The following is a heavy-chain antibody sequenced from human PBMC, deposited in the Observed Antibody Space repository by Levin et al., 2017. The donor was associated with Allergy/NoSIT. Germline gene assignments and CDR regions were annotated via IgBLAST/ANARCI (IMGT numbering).Heavy chain of an antibody. CDR1: GFIFRDYD. CDR2: IGTAGDT. J-gene: IGHJ3*02. CDR3: ARAYGSGSYLNKNAFDI. D-gene: IGHD3-10*01. V-gene: IGHV3-13*04. Sequence: GGSLRLSCAASGFIFRDYDMHWVRQATGKGLEWVSAIGTAGDTYYPGPVRGRFTISRENAKNSLYLQMNSLRAGDTAVYYCARAYGSGSYLNKNAFDIWGQGTMVTVSS.